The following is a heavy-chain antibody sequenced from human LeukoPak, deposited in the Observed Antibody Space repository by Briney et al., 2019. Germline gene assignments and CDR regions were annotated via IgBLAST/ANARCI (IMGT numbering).Heavy chain of an antibody. CDR3: AKDRHAPGRYCSSTSCFPFDS. CDR2: ISGSSSYI. CDR1: AFTFSRYS. D-gene: IGHD2-2*01. V-gene: IGHV3-21*04. J-gene: IGHJ5*01. Sequence: PGGSLRLSCAASAFTFSRYSMNWVRQAPGKGLEWVSSISGSSSYIYYADSVKGRFTISRDNAKNSLYLQMNSLRAEDTAVYYCAKDRHAPGRYCSSTSCFPFDSWGQGTLVTVSS.